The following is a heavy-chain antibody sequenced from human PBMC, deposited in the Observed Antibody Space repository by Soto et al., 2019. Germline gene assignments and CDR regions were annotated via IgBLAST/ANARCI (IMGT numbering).Heavy chain of an antibody. J-gene: IGHJ3*01. CDR2: ISRDGRGE. D-gene: IGHD1-1*01. CDR3: ATWHEREHAFDV. V-gene: IGHV3-30*03. CDR1: GFNFANFG. Sequence: QVQLVESGGGVVQPGGSLRLSCVGSGFNFANFGIQWIRQAPGKGLEWVAIISRDGRGEAFADSVKGRFTTSSDSSKTTVYLQMNDLRPDDTAVYYCATWHEREHAFDVWGQGTTVTISS.